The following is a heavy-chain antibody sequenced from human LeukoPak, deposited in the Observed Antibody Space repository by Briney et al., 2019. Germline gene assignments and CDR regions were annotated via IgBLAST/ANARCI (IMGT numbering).Heavy chain of an antibody. D-gene: IGHD6-6*01. Sequence: PGGSLRLSCAASGFTVSSNYMSWVRQAPGKGLEWVSVIYSGGRTYYADSVKGRFTISRDNAKNTLYIQMNSLRAEDTAVYYCARVGSSNWFDPWGQGALVTVSS. J-gene: IGHJ5*02. CDR1: GFTVSSNY. CDR2: IYSGGRT. CDR3: ARVGSSNWFDP. V-gene: IGHV3-53*01.